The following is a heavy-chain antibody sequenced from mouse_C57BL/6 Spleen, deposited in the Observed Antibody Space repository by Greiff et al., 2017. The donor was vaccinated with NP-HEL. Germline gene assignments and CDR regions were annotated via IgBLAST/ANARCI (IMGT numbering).Heavy chain of an antibody. Sequence: VQLVESGPELVKPGASVKISCKASGYAFSSSWMNWVKQRPGKGLEWIGRIYPGDGDTNYNGKFKGKATLTADKSSSTAYMQLSSLTSEDSAVYFCARDGPYYYAMDYWGQGTSVTVSS. CDR2: IYPGDGDT. CDR1: GYAFSSSW. V-gene: IGHV1-82*01. D-gene: IGHD2-3*01. CDR3: ARDGPYYYAMDY. J-gene: IGHJ4*01.